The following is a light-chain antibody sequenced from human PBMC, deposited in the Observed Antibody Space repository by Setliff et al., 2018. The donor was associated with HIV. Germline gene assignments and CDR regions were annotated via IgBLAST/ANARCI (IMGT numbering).Light chain of an antibody. Sequence: NFMLTQPHSVSESPGKTVSIYCTRSSGSIAGNFVQWYQQRPGSSPTTVIYEDNKRPSGVPDRFSGSLDSSSNSASLTISGLKTEDEADYYCQSYDSDIVIFGGGTQLTV. CDR3: QSYDSDIVI. J-gene: IGLJ2*01. V-gene: IGLV6-57*01. CDR1: SGSIAGNF. CDR2: EDN.